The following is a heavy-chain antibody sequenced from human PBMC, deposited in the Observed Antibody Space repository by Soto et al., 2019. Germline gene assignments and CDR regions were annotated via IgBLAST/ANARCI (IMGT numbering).Heavy chain of an antibody. V-gene: IGHV3-9*01. Sequence: SLRPSCAASGFTFGDYAMQWVRQAPGKGLEWVSAISWNSGSIDYADSVKGRFTISRDNAKNSLYLQMNSLRAEDTALYYCAKSHTTSGWYVTTDYWGQGTRVTVS. D-gene: IGHD6-19*01. CDR3: AKSHTTSGWYVTTDY. CDR2: ISWNSGSI. CDR1: GFTFGDYA. J-gene: IGHJ4*02.